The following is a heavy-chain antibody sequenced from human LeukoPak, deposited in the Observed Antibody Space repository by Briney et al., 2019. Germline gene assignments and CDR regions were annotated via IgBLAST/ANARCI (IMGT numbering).Heavy chain of an antibody. CDR3: ARTGGDQIDAFGI. CDR1: GYTFTGYY. V-gene: IGHV1-2*06. CDR2: INPNSGGT. D-gene: IGHD1-1*01. Sequence: ASVKVSCKASGYTFTGYYMHWVRQAPGQGLEWMGRINPNSGGTNYAQKFQGRVTMTRDTSISTAYMDLSRLRSDDAAVYYCARTGGDQIDAFGIWGQGTVVTVSS. J-gene: IGHJ3*02.